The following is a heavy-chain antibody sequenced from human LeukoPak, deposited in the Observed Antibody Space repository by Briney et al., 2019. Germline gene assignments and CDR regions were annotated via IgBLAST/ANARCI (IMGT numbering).Heavy chain of an antibody. J-gene: IGHJ3*02. CDR2: ISGSSNYI. CDR1: GFTFSSYS. V-gene: IGHV3-21*01. CDR3: ARDESGDNDAFDI. D-gene: IGHD2-21*01. Sequence: GSLRLSCAGSGFTFSSYSMNWVRQAPGKGLEWVSSISGSSNYIYYADSVKGRFTISRGNAKNSLYLQMNSLRVEDTAVYYCARDESGDNDAFDIWGQGTMVTVSS.